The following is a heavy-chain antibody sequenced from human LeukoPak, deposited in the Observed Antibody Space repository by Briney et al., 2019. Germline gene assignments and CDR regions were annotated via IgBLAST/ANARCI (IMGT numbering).Heavy chain of an antibody. CDR2: IRYDGSNK. J-gene: IGHJ4*02. Sequence: PGGSLRLSCAASRFTFSSYGMHWVRQAPGKGLEWVAFIRYDGSNKYYADSVKGRFTISRDNSKNTLYLHVNSLRPEDTAVYYCAKDHSNALLRFGEVIRKTRDGYFDYWGQGTLVTVSS. V-gene: IGHV3-30*02. D-gene: IGHD3-10*01. CDR1: RFTFSSYG. CDR3: AKDHSNALLRFGEVIRKTRDGYFDY.